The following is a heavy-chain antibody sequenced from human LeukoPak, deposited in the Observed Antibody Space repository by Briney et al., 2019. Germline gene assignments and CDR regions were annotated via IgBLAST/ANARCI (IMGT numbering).Heavy chain of an antibody. CDR1: GFTFDDYA. V-gene: IGHV3-9*01. Sequence: GRSLRLSCAASGFTFDDYAMHWVRQAPGKGLEWVSGISWNSGSIGYADSVKGRFTISRDNAKNSLYLQMSSLRAEDTAVYYCARVRYNSGYIFDYWGQGALVTVSS. J-gene: IGHJ4*02. CDR3: ARVRYNSGYIFDY. CDR2: ISWNSGSI. D-gene: IGHD5-18*01.